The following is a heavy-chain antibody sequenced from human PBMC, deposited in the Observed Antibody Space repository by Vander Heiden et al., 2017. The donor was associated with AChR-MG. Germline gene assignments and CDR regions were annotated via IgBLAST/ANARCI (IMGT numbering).Heavy chain of an antibody. Sequence: QVQLVQSRAEVKKPGASVKVSCKASGYNFTSYGIGWVRQAPGQGLEWMGWISAYNGNTDYAQKLQGRVSMTTDTSTSAAYMELRSLRSDDTAVYYCARRPAGYCSGGSCHPWFDPWGQGTLVTVSS. V-gene: IGHV1-18*01. CDR2: ISAYNGNT. J-gene: IGHJ5*02. CDR3: ARRPAGYCSGGSCHPWFDP. D-gene: IGHD2-15*01. CDR1: GYNFTSYG.